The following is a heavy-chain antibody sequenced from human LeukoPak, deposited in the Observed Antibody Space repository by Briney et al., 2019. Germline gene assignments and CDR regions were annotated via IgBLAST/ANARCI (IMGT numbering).Heavy chain of an antibody. Sequence: GGSLRLSCAGSGFTFSSYAMSWVRQAPGKGLEWVSAISGSGGSTYYADSVKGRFTISRDNSKNTLYLQMNSLTAEDTAVYYCAKVRVGAIYYFDYWGQGTLVTVSS. CDR2: ISGSGGST. CDR1: GFTFSSYA. CDR3: AKVRVGAIYYFDY. D-gene: IGHD1-26*01. V-gene: IGHV3-23*01. J-gene: IGHJ4*02.